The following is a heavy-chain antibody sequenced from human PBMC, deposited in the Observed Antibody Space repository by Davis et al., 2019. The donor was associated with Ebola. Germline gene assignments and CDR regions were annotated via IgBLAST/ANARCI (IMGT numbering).Heavy chain of an antibody. CDR2: ISYDGNNK. V-gene: IGHV3-30*04. D-gene: IGHD4-17*01. Sequence: GESLKISCAASGFTFSRYAIHWVRQAPGKGLEWVAVISYDGNNKDYADSVKGRFTISRDNAKSTLYLQMNSLTAEDTAVYYCVRTTYGAPEYWGQGTLVTVSS. J-gene: IGHJ4*02. CDR3: VRTTYGAPEY. CDR1: GFTFSRYA.